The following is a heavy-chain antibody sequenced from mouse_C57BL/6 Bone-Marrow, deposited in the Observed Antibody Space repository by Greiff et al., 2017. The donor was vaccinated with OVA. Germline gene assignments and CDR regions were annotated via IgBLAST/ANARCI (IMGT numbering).Heavy chain of an antibody. D-gene: IGHD1-1*01. Sequence: EVKLQQSGPELVKPGASVKISCKASGYTFTDYYMNWVKQSHGKSLEWIGDINPNNGGTSYNQKFKGKATLTVDKSSSTAYMELRSLTSEDSAVYYCARIYYVPFYYFDYWGQGTTLTVSS. CDR2: INPNNGGT. CDR1: GYTFTDYY. J-gene: IGHJ2*01. CDR3: ARIYYVPFYYFDY. V-gene: IGHV1-26*01.